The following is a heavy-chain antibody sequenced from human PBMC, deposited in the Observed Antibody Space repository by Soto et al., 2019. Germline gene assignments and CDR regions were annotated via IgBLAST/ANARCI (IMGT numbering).Heavy chain of an antibody. Sequence: EVQLLESGGGLVQPGGSLRLSCAASGFTFSSYAMSWVRQAPGKGLEWVSAISVSGGSTYYADSGKGRFTSSRDNSKNTLYLHMNSVRAGDTAVYYCAKGEVVVVTAIPDYWGQGTLVTVSS. J-gene: IGHJ4*02. CDR2: ISVSGGST. D-gene: IGHD2-21*02. CDR1: GFTFSSYA. V-gene: IGHV3-23*01. CDR3: AKGEVVVVTAIPDY.